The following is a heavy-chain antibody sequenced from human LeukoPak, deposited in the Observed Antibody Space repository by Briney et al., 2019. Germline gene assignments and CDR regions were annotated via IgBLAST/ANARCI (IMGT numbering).Heavy chain of an antibody. V-gene: IGHV4-39*07. CDR1: GGSISSSSYY. CDR3: ARDLGMATNPPGY. Sequence: PSETLSLTCTVSGGSISSSSYYWGWIRQPPGKGLEWIGSIYYSGSTYYNPSLKSRVTISVDTSKNQFSLKLTSVTAADTAVYYCARDLGMATNPPGYWGQGTLVTVSS. D-gene: IGHD3-16*01. CDR2: IYYSGST. J-gene: IGHJ4*02.